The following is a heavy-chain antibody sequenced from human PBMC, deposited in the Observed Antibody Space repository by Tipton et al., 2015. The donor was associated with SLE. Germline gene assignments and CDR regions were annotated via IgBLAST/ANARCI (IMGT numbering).Heavy chain of an antibody. J-gene: IGHJ3*02. D-gene: IGHD6-25*01. CDR3: ASGQRLPRAHAFDI. CDR2: IYSGGSST. CDR1: GFTFSSYA. V-gene: IGHV3-23*03. Sequence: GSLRLSCAASGFTFSSYAMSWVRQAPGKGPEWVSVIYSGGSSTYYADSVKGRFTISRDNSKNTLYLQMNSLRAEDTAVYYCASGQRLPRAHAFDIWGQGTMVTVSS.